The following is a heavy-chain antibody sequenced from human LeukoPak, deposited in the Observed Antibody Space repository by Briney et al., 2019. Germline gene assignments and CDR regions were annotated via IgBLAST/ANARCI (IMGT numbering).Heavy chain of an antibody. CDR1: GSTLTEFS. CDR3: ATDNFEY. CDR2: YGPEDGET. Sequence: ASVKVSCKLSGSTLTEFSMHWMRQAPGKGLEWMGGYGPEDGETIYAQNFQGRVTMTDDSSTDTVYLDLSSLRSEDTAMYYCATDNFEYWGQGTQVTVSS. J-gene: IGHJ4*02. V-gene: IGHV1-24*01.